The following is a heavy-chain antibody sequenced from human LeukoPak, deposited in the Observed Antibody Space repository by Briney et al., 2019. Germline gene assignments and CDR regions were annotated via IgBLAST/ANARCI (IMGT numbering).Heavy chain of an antibody. J-gene: IGHJ4*02. D-gene: IGHD3-10*01. Sequence: GGSLRLSCAASGFTFSSYWMHWVRQAPGKGLVWVSRINSDGSSTSYADSVKGRFTISRDNAKNSLYLQMNSLRAEDTAVYYCARAVRDMVRGVLAFYFDYWGQGTLVTVSS. CDR1: GFTFSSYW. V-gene: IGHV3-74*01. CDR2: INSDGSST. CDR3: ARAVRDMVRGVLAFYFDY.